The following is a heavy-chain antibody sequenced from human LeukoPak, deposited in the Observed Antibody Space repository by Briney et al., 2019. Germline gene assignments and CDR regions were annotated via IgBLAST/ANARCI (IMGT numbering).Heavy chain of an antibody. V-gene: IGHV3-21*01. CDR1: GYTFRDYS. J-gene: IGHJ3*02. Sequence: PGRSLRLSCAASGYTFRDYSVNWVRQVPGKGLEWVSSISSTGTYIYYADSVKGRFTISRDNAKNSLFLQMNSLRDEDTAVYYCVSGNDPDYLWTTYRLDAFDIWGQGTMVIVSS. D-gene: IGHD3-16*02. CDR2: ISSTGTYI. CDR3: VSGNDPDYLWTTYRLDAFDI.